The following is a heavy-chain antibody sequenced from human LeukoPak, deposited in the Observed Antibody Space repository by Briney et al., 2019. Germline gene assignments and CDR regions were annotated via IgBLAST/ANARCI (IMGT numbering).Heavy chain of an antibody. CDR2: IYTSGIT. J-gene: IGHJ5*02. CDR3: ARLPDP. CDR1: GGSISSGTYY. V-gene: IGHV4-61*02. Sequence: SQTLSLTCTVSGGSISSGTYYWYWIRQPAGKGLEWIGRIYTSGITNYNPSLKSRVTISVDTFKNQFSLKLTSVTASDTAVYYCARLPDPWGQGTLVTVSS.